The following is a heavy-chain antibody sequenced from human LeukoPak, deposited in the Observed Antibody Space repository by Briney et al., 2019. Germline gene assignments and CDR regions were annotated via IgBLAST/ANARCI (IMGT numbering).Heavy chain of an antibody. CDR1: GGSINSAGYY. Sequence: SQTPSLTCTVSGGSINSAGYYWSWIRQHPGMGLEWIGYISYSGSSYYNPSLKSRLTMSTDTSKNQFSLGLSSVTAADTAIYYCARQIGYCGDTRCYAIDFDYWGKGILVTVSS. CDR3: ARQIGYCGDTRCYAIDFDY. CDR2: ISYSGSS. J-gene: IGHJ4*02. D-gene: IGHD2-2*01. V-gene: IGHV4-31*03.